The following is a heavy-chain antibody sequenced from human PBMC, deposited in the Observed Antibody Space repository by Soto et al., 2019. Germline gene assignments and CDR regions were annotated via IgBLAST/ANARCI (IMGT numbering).Heavy chain of an antibody. V-gene: IGHV2-5*02. Sequence: GSGPTLVNPTQTLTLTCTFSGFALTTTGVGVGWIRQPPGKALEWLGIIYWDDDKRYSPSLKNRLTITKDTSENQVVLTLTNMDPVDTATYFFAHESAVGNYFDYWAQGSLVTVSS. D-gene: IGHD2-21*02. CDR3: AHESAVGNYFDY. J-gene: IGHJ4*02. CDR1: GFALTTTGVG. CDR2: IYWDDDK.